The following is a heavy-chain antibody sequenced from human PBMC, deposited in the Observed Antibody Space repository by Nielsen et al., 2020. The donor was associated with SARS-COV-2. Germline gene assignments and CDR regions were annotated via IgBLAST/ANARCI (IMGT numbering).Heavy chain of an antibody. J-gene: IGHJ4*02. CDR1: GGSISSGGYY. D-gene: IGHD3-9*01. CDR2: IYYSGNT. V-gene: IGHV4-61*08. Sequence: SETLSLTCTVSGGSISSGGYYWSWIRQPPGKGLEWIGYIYYSGNTNYNPSLKSRVTISVDTSKNQFSLKLSSVTAADTAVYYCARAYYDILTGYYPYYFDYWGQGTLVTVSS. CDR3: ARAYYDILTGYYPYYFDY.